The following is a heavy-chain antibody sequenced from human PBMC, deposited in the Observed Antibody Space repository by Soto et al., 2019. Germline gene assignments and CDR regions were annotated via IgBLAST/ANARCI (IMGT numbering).Heavy chain of an antibody. CDR3: SRLDSSGVDY. Sequence: GDSVKVSFKGCGRPFSSYAISWVRQAPGQGLEWTGGIIPIFGTSNYAQKFQGRVTITADESTRTAYMELSSLRSEDTAVYYCSRLDSSGVDYWGQGTMVTVSS. V-gene: IGHV1-69*13. D-gene: IGHD3-22*01. CDR2: IIPIFGTS. J-gene: IGHJ4*02. CDR1: GRPFSSYA.